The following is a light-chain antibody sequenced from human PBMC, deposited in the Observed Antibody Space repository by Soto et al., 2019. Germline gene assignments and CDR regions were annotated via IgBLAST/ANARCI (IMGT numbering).Light chain of an antibody. V-gene: IGKV1-5*01. CDR2: DAS. J-gene: IGKJ1*01. CDR3: QQYNSYWT. CDR1: QTISSW. Sequence: DIQMTQSPSTLSGSVGDRVTITCRASQTISSWLAWYQQKPGKAPKLLIYDASSLENGVPSRFSGRGSGTEFTLTISSLQPDDFATYYCQQYNSYWTFGHGTKVDIK.